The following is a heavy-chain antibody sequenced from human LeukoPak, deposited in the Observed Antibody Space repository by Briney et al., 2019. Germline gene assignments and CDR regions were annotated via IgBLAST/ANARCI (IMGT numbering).Heavy chain of an antibody. Sequence: SETLSLTCAVSGYSISSGYHWGWIRQPPGRGLDWIGTIYHSGTTYYNPSLKSRLTISVDTSKNQFSLKLSSVTAADKAVYYCARQLVGATGWWYWGQGTLVTVSS. CDR3: ARQLVGATGWWY. D-gene: IGHD1-26*01. CDR1: GYSISSGYH. CDR2: IYHSGTT. V-gene: IGHV4-38-2*01. J-gene: IGHJ4*02.